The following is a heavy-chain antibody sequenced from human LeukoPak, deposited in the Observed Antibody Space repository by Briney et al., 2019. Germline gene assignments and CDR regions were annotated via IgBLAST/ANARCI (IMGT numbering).Heavy chain of an antibody. D-gene: IGHD6-13*01. V-gene: IGHV4-38-2*02. CDR2: IYHSGST. CDR3: ASPKRYSSSWYFY. J-gene: IGHJ4*02. Sequence: PSETLSLTCTVSGYSISSGYYWGWIRQPPGKGLEWIGNIYHSGSTYYNPSLKSRVTISVDTSKNQFSLKLSSVTAADTAVYYCASPKRYSSSWYFYWGQGTLVTVSS. CDR1: GYSISSGYY.